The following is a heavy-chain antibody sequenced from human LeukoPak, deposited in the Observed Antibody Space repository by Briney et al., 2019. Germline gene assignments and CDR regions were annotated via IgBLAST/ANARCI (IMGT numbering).Heavy chain of an antibody. Sequence: PGGSLRLSCATSGFTFSDYYMSWVRQAPGKGLEWVSVIYSGGSTYYADSVKGRFTISRDNSKNTLYLQMNSLRAEDTAVYYCARDPPYYYDSSGDPGAFDYWGQGTLVTVSS. CDR3: ARDPPYYYDSSGDPGAFDY. CDR2: IYSGGST. V-gene: IGHV3-66*01. J-gene: IGHJ4*02. CDR1: GFTFSDYY. D-gene: IGHD3-22*01.